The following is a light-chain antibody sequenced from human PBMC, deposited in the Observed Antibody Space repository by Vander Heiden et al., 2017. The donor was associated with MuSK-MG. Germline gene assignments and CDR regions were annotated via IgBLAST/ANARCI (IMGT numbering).Light chain of an antibody. Sequence: DIQLTQSPSSLSASVGDRVTLTCRASQSISTYLNWYQQKPGKAPKLLIYGVSNLHNGVPARFSGSGSGTDFTLTISRLQPEDFATYSCQQTYSTPVTFGGGTEVEI. CDR3: QQTYSTPVT. CDR2: GVS. CDR1: QSISTY. J-gene: IGKJ4*01. V-gene: IGKV1-39*01.